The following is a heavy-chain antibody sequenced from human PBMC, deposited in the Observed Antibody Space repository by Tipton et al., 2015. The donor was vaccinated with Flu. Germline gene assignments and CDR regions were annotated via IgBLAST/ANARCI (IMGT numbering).Heavy chain of an antibody. CDR3: SRGLATFGPSTPFDH. J-gene: IGHJ4*02. V-gene: IGHV4-59*12. CDR2: IFNSGST. CDR1: GGSISSFY. D-gene: IGHD3-16*01. Sequence: LRLSCTVSGGSISSFYWNWIRQPPGGGLEWIGNIFNSGSTNYNPSLQGRVSMSIDRSKTEFSLKLKSVTAADTAVYFCSRGLATFGPSTPFDHWGQGALVTVSS.